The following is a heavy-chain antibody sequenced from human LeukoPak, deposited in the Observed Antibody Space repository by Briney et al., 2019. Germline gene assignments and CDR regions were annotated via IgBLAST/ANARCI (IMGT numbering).Heavy chain of an antibody. V-gene: IGHV1-69*13. CDR2: IIPIFGTA. Sequence: SVKVSCKASGGTFSSYAISWVRQAPGQGLEWMGGIIPIFGTANYAQKFQGRVTITADESTSTAYMELSSLRSEDTAVYYCARDNPRDYDSSGYFDYWGQGTLVTVSS. CDR3: ARDNPRDYDSSGYFDY. CDR1: GGTFSSYA. D-gene: IGHD3-22*01. J-gene: IGHJ4*02.